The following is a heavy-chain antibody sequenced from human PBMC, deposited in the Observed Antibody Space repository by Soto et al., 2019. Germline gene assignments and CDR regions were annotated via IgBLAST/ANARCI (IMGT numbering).Heavy chain of an antibody. CDR3: AKDRLIVVVPAAMVAGIVNGLDV. J-gene: IGHJ6*02. V-gene: IGHV3-30*18. Sequence: GGSLRLSCAASGFTFSSYGMHWVRQAPGKGLEWVAVISYDGSNKYYADSVKGRFTISRDNSKNTLYLQMNSLRAEDTAVYYCAKDRLIVVVPAAMVAGIVNGLDVWGQGTTVTVSS. CDR2: ISYDGSNK. D-gene: IGHD2-2*01. CDR1: GFTFSSYG.